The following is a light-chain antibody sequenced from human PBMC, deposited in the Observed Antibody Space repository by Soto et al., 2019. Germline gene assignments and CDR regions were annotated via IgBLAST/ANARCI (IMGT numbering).Light chain of an antibody. Sequence: DIQMTQSPSTLSASVGDRVTITCRASQSISSWFAWYQQKPGKAPKLLIYKASSLESGVPSRFSGSGSGTEFTLTISSLQPDDFAVYYCQQYDNWPPWTFGQGTKVDIK. CDR2: KAS. CDR3: QQYDNWPPWT. V-gene: IGKV1-5*03. CDR1: QSISSW. J-gene: IGKJ1*01.